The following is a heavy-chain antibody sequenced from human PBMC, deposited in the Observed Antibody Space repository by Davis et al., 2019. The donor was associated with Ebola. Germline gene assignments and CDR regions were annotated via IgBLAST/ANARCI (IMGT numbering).Heavy chain of an antibody. CDR3: AKDLSHYDFWSGYYHYYYYGMDV. J-gene: IGHJ6*02. CDR2: IKQDGSEK. V-gene: IGHV3-7*01. Sequence: GESLKISCAASGFTFSSYWMSWVRQAPGKGLEWVANIKQDGSEKYYVDSVKGRFTISRDNAKNSLYLQMNSLRAEDTAVYYCAKDLSHYDFWSGYYHYYYYGMDVWGQGTTVTVSS. CDR1: GFTFSSYW. D-gene: IGHD3-3*01.